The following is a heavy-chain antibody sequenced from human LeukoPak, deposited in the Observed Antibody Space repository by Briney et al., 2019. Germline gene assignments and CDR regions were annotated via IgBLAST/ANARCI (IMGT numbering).Heavy chain of an antibody. V-gene: IGHV3-9*01. D-gene: IGHD3-10*01. CDR2: ISWNSGSI. Sequence: PGRSLRLSCAASGFTFDDYAMHWVRQAPGKGLEWVSGISWNSGSIGYADSVKGRFTISRDNAKNSLYLQMNSLRAEDTALYYCAKDMYCYGSGSYMRPVDVWGKGTTVTVSS. CDR3: AKDMYCYGSGSYMRPVDV. CDR1: GFTFDDYA. J-gene: IGHJ6*04.